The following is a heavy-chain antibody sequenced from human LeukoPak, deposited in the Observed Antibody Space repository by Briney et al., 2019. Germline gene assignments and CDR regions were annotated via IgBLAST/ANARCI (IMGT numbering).Heavy chain of an antibody. V-gene: IGHV3-73*01. D-gene: IGHD3-22*01. CDR1: GFTFSGSA. J-gene: IGHJ5*02. CDR3: ARRATDDSSGYYST. CDR2: IRSKANSYAT. Sequence: GGSLRLSCAASGFTFSGSAMHWVRQASGKGLEWVGRIRSKANSYATAYAAPVKGRFTISRDESKNTAYLQMNSLKTEDTAVYYCARRATDDSSGYYSTWGQGTLVTVSS.